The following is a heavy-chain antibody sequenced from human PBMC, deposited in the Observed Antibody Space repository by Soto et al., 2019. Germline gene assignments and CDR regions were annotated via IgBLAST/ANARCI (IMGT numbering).Heavy chain of an antibody. V-gene: IGHV4-39*01. Sequence: SETLSLTCTVSGGSISSSSYYWGWIRQPPGKGLEWIGSIYYSGSTYYNPSLKSRVTISVDTSKNQFSLKLSSVTAADTAVYYCARFYYDILTGYQRDRWFDPWGQGTLVTVSS. D-gene: IGHD3-9*01. CDR2: IYYSGST. CDR1: GGSISSSSYY. CDR3: ARFYYDILTGYQRDRWFDP. J-gene: IGHJ5*02.